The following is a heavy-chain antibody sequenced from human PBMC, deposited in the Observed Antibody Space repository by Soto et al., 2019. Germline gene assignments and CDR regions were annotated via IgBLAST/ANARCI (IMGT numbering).Heavy chain of an antibody. D-gene: IGHD5-18*01. V-gene: IGHV4-59*01. J-gene: IGHJ5*02. CDR2: IYYSGST. CDR3: ARTCALGDTARVKSKWFDP. Sequence: PSETLSLTCTVSGGSISSYYWSWIRQPPGKGLEWIGYIYYSGSTNYNPSLKSRVTISVDTSKNQFSLKLSSVTAADTDVNYCARTCALGDTARVKSKWFDPWSQGTLGTVAS. CDR1: GGSISSYY.